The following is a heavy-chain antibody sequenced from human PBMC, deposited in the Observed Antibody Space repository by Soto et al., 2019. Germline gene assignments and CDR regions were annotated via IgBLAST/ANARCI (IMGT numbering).Heavy chain of an antibody. J-gene: IGHJ6*02. CDR3: ARGRFWSGYYYYYYYGMDV. CDR2: ISSNGGST. Sequence: GGSLRLSCAASGFTFSSYAMHWVRQAPGKGLEYVSAISSNGGSTYYANSVKGRFTISRDNPKNTLYLQMGSLRAEDMAVYYCARGRFWSGYYYYYYYGMDVWGQGTTVTVSS. V-gene: IGHV3-64*01. CDR1: GFTFSSYA. D-gene: IGHD3-3*01.